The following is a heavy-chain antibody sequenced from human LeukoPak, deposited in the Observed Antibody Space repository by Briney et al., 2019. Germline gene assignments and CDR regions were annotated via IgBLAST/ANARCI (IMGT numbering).Heavy chain of an antibody. D-gene: IGHD1-26*01. J-gene: IGHJ4*02. CDR2: ISGSGGST. CDR1: GFDFSNNG. Sequence: PGGSLRLSCAASGFDFSNNGMSWVRQAPGKGLEWVSAISGSGGSTYYADSVKGRFTISRDKSKNTLYLQMNSLRAEDTAVYYCAKDISGSYRPLYFDYWGQGTLVTVSS. CDR3: AKDISGSYRPLYFDY. V-gene: IGHV3-23*01.